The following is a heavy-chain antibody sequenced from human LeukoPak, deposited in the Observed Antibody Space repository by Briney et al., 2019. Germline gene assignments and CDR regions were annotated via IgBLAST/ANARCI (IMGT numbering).Heavy chain of an antibody. Sequence: SETLSLTCAIYGGSFSGYYWSWIRQPPGKGLEWIGEINHSGSTNYNPSLKSRVTISVATSKNQFSLKLSSVTAADTAVYYCARGAGALTLDYFDYWGQGTLVTVSS. CDR1: GGSFSGYY. J-gene: IGHJ4*02. CDR3: ARGAGALTLDYFDY. CDR2: INHSGST. D-gene: IGHD4/OR15-4a*01. V-gene: IGHV4-34*01.